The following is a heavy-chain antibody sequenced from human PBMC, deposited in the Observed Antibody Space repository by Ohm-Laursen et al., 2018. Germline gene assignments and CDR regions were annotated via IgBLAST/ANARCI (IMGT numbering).Heavy chain of an antibody. CDR1: GFTFGSYG. CDR2: ISYDGSNK. Sequence: SLRLSCAASGFTFGSYGMQWVRQAPGKGLEWVAVISYDGSNKYYADSVKGRFTISRDNSKNTLYLQMNSLRAEDTAVYYCAKGRSTGHYYYYGMDVWGQGTTVTVSS. V-gene: IGHV3-30*18. CDR3: AKGRSTGHYYYYGMDV. D-gene: IGHD4-17*01. J-gene: IGHJ6*02.